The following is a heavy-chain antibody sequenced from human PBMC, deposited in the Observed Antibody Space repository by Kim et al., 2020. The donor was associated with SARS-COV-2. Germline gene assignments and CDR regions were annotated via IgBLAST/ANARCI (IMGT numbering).Heavy chain of an antibody. J-gene: IGHJ3*02. CDR3: ARDGDLYSSGKDAFDI. V-gene: IGHV3-7*01. D-gene: IGHD6-19*01. CDR1: GFTFSSYW. CDR2: IKQDGNHK. Sequence: GGSLRLSCAASGFTFSSYWMTWVRQAPGKGLEWVANIKQDGNHKYYVDSVKGRFTISRDNAKNTMYLQMNSLRAEDTAVYYCARDGDLYSSGKDAFDIWGRGRMVTVSS.